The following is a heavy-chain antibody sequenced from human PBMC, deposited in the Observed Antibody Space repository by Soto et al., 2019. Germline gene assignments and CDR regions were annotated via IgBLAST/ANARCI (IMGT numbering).Heavy chain of an antibody. D-gene: IGHD5-18*01. CDR3: AKGGYTFGFLFAS. V-gene: IGHV1-18*01. CDR2: ISAYNGNT. CDR1: GYTFTXYH. J-gene: IGHJ4*02. Sequence: GASVKVSCKASGYTFTXYHISWVRQAPAQGLEWVGWISAYNGNTNYAQKLQGRVTMTTDTSTSTAYMELRSLRAEDTAVYYCAKGGYTFGFLFASWGQGTLVTVSS.